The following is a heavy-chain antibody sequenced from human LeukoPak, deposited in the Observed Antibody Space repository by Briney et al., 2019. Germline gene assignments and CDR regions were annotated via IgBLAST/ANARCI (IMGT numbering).Heavy chain of an antibody. CDR2: ISGSGGST. CDR3: ARARGVSTGYRPIDY. Sequence: PGGSLRLSCAASGATFSSYAMSWVRQAPGKGLEWVSAISGSGGSTYYADSVKGRFTISRDNSKNTLYLQMNSLRAEDTAVYYCARARGVSTGYRPIDYCGQGTLVTVSS. J-gene: IGHJ4*02. CDR1: GATFSSYA. V-gene: IGHV3-23*01. D-gene: IGHD3-22*01.